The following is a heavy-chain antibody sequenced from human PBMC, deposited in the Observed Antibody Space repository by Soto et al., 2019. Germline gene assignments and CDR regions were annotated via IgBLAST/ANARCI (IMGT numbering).Heavy chain of an antibody. J-gene: IGHJ4*02. D-gene: IGHD6-19*01. Sequence: SETLSLTCAVYGGSFSCYYWSWIRQPPGKGLEWIGEINHSGSTNYNPSLKSRVTISVGTSKNQFSLKLSAVTAADTAVYYCARYKNLEVFQWLVRDGYYFDYWGQGTLVT. CDR2: INHSGST. CDR3: ARYKNLEVFQWLVRDGYYFDY. V-gene: IGHV4-34*01. CDR1: GGSFSCYY.